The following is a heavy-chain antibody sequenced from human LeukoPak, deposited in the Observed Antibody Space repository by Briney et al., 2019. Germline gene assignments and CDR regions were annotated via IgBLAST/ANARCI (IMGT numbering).Heavy chain of an antibody. J-gene: IGHJ4*02. V-gene: IGHV1-69*05. CDR2: IIPIFGTA. Sequence: GSSVKVSCKASGGTFSSYAISWVRQAPGQVLEWMGRIIPIFGTANYAQKFQGRVTITTDESTSTAYMELSSLRSEDTAVYYCARGPLVVTAIPFLDYWGQGTLVTVSS. CDR1: GGTFSSYA. CDR3: ARGPLVVTAIPFLDY. D-gene: IGHD2-21*02.